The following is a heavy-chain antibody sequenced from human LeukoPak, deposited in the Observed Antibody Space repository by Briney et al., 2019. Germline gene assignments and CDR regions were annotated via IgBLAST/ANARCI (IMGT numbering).Heavy chain of an antibody. J-gene: IGHJ4*02. CDR3: ARDGAKKITGTTWPIDY. CDR1: GYTFTSYA. CDR2: INAGNGNT. Sequence: AASVKVSCKASGYTFTSYAMHWVRQAPGQRLEWMGWINAGNGNTKYSQKFQGRVTITRDTSASTAYMELSSLRSEDTAVYYCARDGAKKITGTTWPIDYWGQGTLVTVSS. D-gene: IGHD1-20*01. V-gene: IGHV1-3*01.